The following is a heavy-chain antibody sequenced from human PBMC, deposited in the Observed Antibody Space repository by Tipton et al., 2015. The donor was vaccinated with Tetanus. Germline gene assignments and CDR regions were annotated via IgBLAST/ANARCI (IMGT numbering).Heavy chain of an antibody. J-gene: IGHJ4*02. V-gene: IGHV4-31*03. CDR3: ASDPALMGNFDY. CDR2: IDYRGNT. Sequence: TLSLSCTVSGDSIDGGFKNWGWIRQQPGKGLEWIGYIDYRGNTYYNPSLRRRVTFPFDTSENQFSLKLTSVTAADTAVYYCASDPALMGNFDYWGQGTLVTVSS. CDR1: GDSIDGGFKN. D-gene: IGHD2-2*01.